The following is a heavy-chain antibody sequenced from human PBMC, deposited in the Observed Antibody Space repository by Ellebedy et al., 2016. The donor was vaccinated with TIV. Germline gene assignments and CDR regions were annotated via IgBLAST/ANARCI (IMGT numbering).Heavy chain of an antibody. CDR1: GASITHPNHF. V-gene: IGHV4-31*03. J-gene: IGHJ6*02. CDR3: ARDLIPAAMGMDV. D-gene: IGHD2-2*01. CDR2: TYYSGSA. Sequence: SETLSLXXTVSGASITHPNHFWTWIRQLPGTGLEWFGYTYYSGSASYNPSLKDRVTISVDTSKSQFSLSLTSVTAADTAVYYCARDLIPAAMGMDVWGQGTTVTVSS.